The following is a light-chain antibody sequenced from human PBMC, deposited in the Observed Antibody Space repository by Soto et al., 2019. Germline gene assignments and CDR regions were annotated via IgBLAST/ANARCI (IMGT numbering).Light chain of an antibody. Sequence: DIQMTQSPSSLSASLGDRGTITSRASQSILSYLNWYQQXPGNAPQLLIYAASSLHSGVPSRCSGSCSRTVFTITISSLQPEYVANYYCQQTHSTFTFGQGTRLEIK. CDR3: QQTHSTFT. CDR2: AAS. CDR1: QSILSY. J-gene: IGKJ5*01. V-gene: IGKV1-39*01.